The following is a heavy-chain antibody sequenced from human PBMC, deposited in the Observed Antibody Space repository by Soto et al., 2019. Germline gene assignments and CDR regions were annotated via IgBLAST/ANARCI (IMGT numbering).Heavy chain of an antibody. V-gene: IGHV4-59*01. D-gene: IGHD3-10*01. CDR2: IHYSGTT. CDR3: ARDQGSYGSGFYYYGMDV. CDR1: GGSISSYY. Sequence: PSETLSLTCTVSGGSISSYYWSWIRQPPGKGLEWIGYIHYSGTTNYNPSLKSRVTISVDTSKNQFSLKLSSMTAADTAVYYCARDQGSYGSGFYYYGMDVWGQXTTVTVS. J-gene: IGHJ6*02.